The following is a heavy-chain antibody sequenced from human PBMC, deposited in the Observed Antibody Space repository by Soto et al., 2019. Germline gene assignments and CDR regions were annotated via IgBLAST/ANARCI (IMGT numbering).Heavy chain of an antibody. D-gene: IGHD3-16*02. Sequence: EVQLVESGGGLVKPGGSLRLSCAASGFTFSSYIMNWVRQAPGKGLEWVSSITSSSSYIYYADSVKGRFTISRANAKNSLYLKMNSLRAEDTAVYYCARVLDYDYVWGSYPLNWFDPWGQGTLVTVSS. V-gene: IGHV3-21*01. CDR3: ARVLDYDYVWGSYPLNWFDP. CDR2: ITSSSSYI. J-gene: IGHJ5*02. CDR1: GFTFSSYI.